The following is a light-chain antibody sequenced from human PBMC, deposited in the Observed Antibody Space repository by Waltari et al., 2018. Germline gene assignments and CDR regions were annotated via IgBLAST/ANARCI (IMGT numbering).Light chain of an antibody. CDR2: RNN. J-gene: IGLJ2*01. CDR3: SAWDSSLSAVV. CDR1: SNNVGNQG. V-gene: IGLV10-54*01. Sequence: QAGLTQPPSVSKGLRQTATLTCTGNSNNVGNQGAAWLQQHQGHPPKLLSYRNNNRPSGISERLSASRSGNTASLTITGRQPEDEADYYCSAWDSSLSAVVFGGGTKLTVL.